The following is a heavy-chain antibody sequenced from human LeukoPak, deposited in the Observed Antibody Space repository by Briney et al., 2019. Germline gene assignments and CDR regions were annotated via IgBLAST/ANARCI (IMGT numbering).Heavy chain of an antibody. Sequence: PSETLSLTCTVSGGSISNTLYFWGWIRQPPGKGLEWLGSIYYSGSTSYNPSPKSRVTILVDMSKNQFSLKLSSVTAADTAVYYCARRAFGAAGNRFDYWGQGILVTVSS. V-gene: IGHV4-39*07. CDR1: GGSISNTLYF. CDR2: IYYSGST. CDR3: ARRAFGAAGNRFDY. D-gene: IGHD6-13*01. J-gene: IGHJ4*02.